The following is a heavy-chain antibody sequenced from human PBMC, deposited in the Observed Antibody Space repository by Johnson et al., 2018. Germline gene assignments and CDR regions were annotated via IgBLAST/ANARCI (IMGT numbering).Heavy chain of an antibody. V-gene: IGHV3-30-3*01. CDR3: ARGGGRYYDYYYMDV. CDR2: ISYDGSNK. J-gene: IGHJ6*03. CDR1: GFTFSSYA. Sequence: VQLLESGGGVVQPGRSLRLSCAASGFTFSSYAMHWVRQAPGKGLEWVAVISYDGSNKYYADSVKGRFTISRDNSKNTLYLQMNSLKGEDTAVYYCARGGGRYYDYYYMDVWGKGTPVTVSS. D-gene: IGHD3-3*01.